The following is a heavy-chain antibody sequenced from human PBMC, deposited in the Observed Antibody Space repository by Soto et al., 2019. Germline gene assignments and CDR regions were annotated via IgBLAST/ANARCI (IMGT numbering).Heavy chain of an antibody. CDR1: GFSFSNYA. J-gene: IGHJ4*02. CDR2: ISAGGDST. CDR3: VKTGYDSSTSYFDY. V-gene: IGHV3-64D*08. Sequence: PGGSLRLSCSASGFSFSNYAMHWVRQAPGKGLESVSAISAGGDSTYYADSVKGRFAISRDNSKNTLYLQMNSLRTEDTAVYSCVKTGYDSSTSYFDYWGQGALVTVSS. D-gene: IGHD3-22*01.